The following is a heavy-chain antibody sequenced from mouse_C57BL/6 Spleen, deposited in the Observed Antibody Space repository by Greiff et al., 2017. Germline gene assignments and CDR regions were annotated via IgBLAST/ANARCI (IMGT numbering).Heavy chain of an antibody. J-gene: IGHJ2*01. Sequence: QLQQSGAELARPGASVKMSCKASGYTFTSYTMHWVKQRPGQGLEWIGYINPSSGYTKYNQKFKDKATLTADKSSSTAYMQLSSLTSEDSAVYYCARTGLLRDFDYWGQGTTLTVSS. V-gene: IGHV1-4*01. CDR3: ARTGLLRDFDY. CDR2: INPSSGYT. CDR1: GYTFTSYT. D-gene: IGHD3-3*01.